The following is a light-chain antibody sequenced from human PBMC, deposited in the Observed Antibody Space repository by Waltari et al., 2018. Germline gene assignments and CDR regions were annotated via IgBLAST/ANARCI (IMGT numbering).Light chain of an antibody. J-gene: IGLJ2*01. CDR2: DGS. CDR3: SSYTSSVL. Sequence: QSALTQPASVSGSPGQSIPISCTGTSSDVGSYNYVSWYQQLPGKAPKTIIYDGSKRPSGVSNRFSGSKSGNTASLTISGLQAEDEADYYCSSYTSSVLFGGVTKLTVL. V-gene: IGLV2-14*03. CDR1: SSDVGSYNY.